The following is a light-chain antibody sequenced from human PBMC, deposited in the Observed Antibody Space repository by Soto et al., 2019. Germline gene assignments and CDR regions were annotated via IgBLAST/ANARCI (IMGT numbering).Light chain of an antibody. CDR1: SSNIGADYE. CDR3: QSYDCRLLAAV. V-gene: IGLV1-40*01. CDR2: GNT. Sequence: QSVLTQPPSVSGTPGQGVTISCTGNSSNIGADYEVHWYQQLPGTAPKLLIYGNTNRPSGVPDRVSGSKSGTSASLAITGLQAGDEADYYCQSYDCRLLAAVFGGRTKLTVL. J-gene: IGLJ2*01.